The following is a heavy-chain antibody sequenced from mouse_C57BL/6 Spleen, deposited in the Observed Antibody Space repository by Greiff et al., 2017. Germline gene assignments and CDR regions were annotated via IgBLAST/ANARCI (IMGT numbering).Heavy chain of an antibody. CDR1: GFTFSDYG. CDR2: ISSGSSTI. Sequence: DVMLVESGGGLVKPGGSLKLSCAASGFTFSDYGMHWVRQAPEKGLEWVAYISSGSSTIYYADTVKGRFTISRDNAKNTLFLQMTSLRSEDTAMYYCARPRSTVVEDYFDYWGQGTTLTVSS. CDR3: ARPRSTVVEDYFDY. V-gene: IGHV5-17*01. D-gene: IGHD1-1*01. J-gene: IGHJ2*01.